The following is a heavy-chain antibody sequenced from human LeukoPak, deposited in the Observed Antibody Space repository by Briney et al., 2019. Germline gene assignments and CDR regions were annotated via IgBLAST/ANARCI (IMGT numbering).Heavy chain of an antibody. CDR2: VYHGGST. Sequence: PSETLSLTCSVSGGSISSGGYYWSWIRQPPGKGLEWIGFVYHGGSTNYSPSFKSRVTMSLDRSKNQFSLKLSSVTAADTAVYYCARHHLVGAGGFDYWGQGTLVTVSS. V-gene: IGHV4-30-2*01. CDR3: ARHHLVGAGGFDY. J-gene: IGHJ4*02. D-gene: IGHD1-26*01. CDR1: GGSISSGGYY.